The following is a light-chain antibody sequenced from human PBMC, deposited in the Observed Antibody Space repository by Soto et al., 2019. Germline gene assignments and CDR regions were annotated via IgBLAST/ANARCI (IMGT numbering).Light chain of an antibody. J-gene: IGKJ1*01. V-gene: IGKV3-15*01. CDR3: QQYSDWPLT. CDR2: DAS. Sequence: EIVMTQFPATLSVSPGERATFSCRASQVFGSSLAWYQQKPGQVPRLLIYDASTRATGIPARFSGSGSGTEFSLTISSLQSEDSAVYYCQQYSDWPLTFGQGTKVEIK. CDR1: QVFGSS.